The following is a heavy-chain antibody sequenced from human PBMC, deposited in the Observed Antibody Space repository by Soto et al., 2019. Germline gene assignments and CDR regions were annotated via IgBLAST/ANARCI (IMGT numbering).Heavy chain of an antibody. CDR2: ISAYNGNT. D-gene: IGHD5-18*01. J-gene: IGHJ6*02. CDR3: ARVSIQLWYSYGIDV. CDR1: GYTFTSYG. Sequence: GASVKVSCKASGYTFTSYGISWLRQAPGQGLEWMGWISAYNGNTNYAQKLQGRVTMTTDTSTSTAYMELRSLRSDDTAVYYCARVSIQLWYSYGIDVWGQGTTVTVS. V-gene: IGHV1-18*01.